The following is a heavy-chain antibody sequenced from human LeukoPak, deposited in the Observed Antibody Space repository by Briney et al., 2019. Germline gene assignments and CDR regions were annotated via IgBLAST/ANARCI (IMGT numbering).Heavy chain of an antibody. CDR2: ISAYNGNT. Sequence: SVKVSCKASGYTFTSYGISWVRQAPGQGLEWMGWISAYNGNTNYAQKLQGRVTMTTDTSTSTAYMELRSLRSDDTAVYYCARGGDIVVVPAVRNWFDPWGQGTLVTVSS. V-gene: IGHV1-18*01. J-gene: IGHJ5*02. CDR1: GYTFTSYG. D-gene: IGHD2-2*01. CDR3: ARGGDIVVVPAVRNWFDP.